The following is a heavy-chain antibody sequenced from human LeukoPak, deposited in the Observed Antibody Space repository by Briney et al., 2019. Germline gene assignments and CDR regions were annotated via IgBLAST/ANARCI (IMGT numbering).Heavy chain of an antibody. CDR2: ISSSSTNI. CDR1: GFTFSSYS. J-gene: IGHJ3*02. Sequence: PGGSLRLSCAASGFTFSSYSMNWVRQAPGKGLEWVSYISSSSTNIYYADSVKGRFTISRDNSKNTLYLQMNSLRAEDTAVYYCARDLKVLDPSDAFDIWGQGTMVTVSS. V-gene: IGHV3-48*01. D-gene: IGHD1-1*01. CDR3: ARDLKVLDPSDAFDI.